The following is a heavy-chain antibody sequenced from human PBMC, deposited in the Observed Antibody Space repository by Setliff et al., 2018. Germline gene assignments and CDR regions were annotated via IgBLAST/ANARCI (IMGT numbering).Heavy chain of an antibody. CDR2: ISGSGGFI. V-gene: IGHV3-23*01. CDR1: GFNFGNYA. J-gene: IGHJ4*02. D-gene: IGHD3-10*01. CDR3: AKRAFTSTMVASGGDFDY. Sequence: GGSLRLSCAASGFNFGNYAMTWVRQAPGKGLHWVSSISGSGGFIYAADTAKGRFTICSDNSKNTVFLQMNSLRVEDTGIYYCAKRAFTSTMVASGGDFDYWAQGTLVTVSS.